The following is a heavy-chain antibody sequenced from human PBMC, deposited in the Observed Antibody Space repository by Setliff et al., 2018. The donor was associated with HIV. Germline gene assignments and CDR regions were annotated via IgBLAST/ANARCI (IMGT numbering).Heavy chain of an antibody. J-gene: IGHJ3*01. V-gene: IGHV5-51*01. CDR3: ARRDGRSMNAFQI. CDR1: GYSFTDFW. CDR2: IYPDDSNI. Sequence: GESLKISCKGSGYSFTDFWIGWVRQMPGKGLEWMGIIYPDDSNIRYNPSFQSQVTISADKSITTAYLEIHNLKASDTATYYCARRDGRSMNAFQIWGPGTMVTVSS. D-gene: IGHD6-13*01.